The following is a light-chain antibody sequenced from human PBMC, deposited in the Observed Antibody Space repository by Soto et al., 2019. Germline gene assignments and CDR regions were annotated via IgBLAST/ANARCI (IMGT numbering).Light chain of an antibody. J-gene: IGKJ1*01. CDR1: RSISDW. Sequence: DIQMTQSPSTLSASVGDRVTITCRASRSISDWLAWYQQKPGKAPKLLIYDASSLESGVPLRFSGSGSGTEFALTISSLQPEDFATYYCLQHNTYPWTFGQGTKVDIK. V-gene: IGKV1-5*01. CDR2: DAS. CDR3: LQHNTYPWT.